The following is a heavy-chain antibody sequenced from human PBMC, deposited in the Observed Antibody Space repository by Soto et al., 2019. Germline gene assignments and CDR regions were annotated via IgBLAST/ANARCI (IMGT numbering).Heavy chain of an antibody. CDR3: ASITIFGVPLADY. D-gene: IGHD3-3*01. Sequence: PSETLSLTCTVSGGSISSGDYYWSWIRQPPGKGLEWIGYIYYSGSTYYNPSLKSRVTISVDTSKNQFSLKLSSVTAADTAVYYCASITIFGVPLADYWGQGTLVTVSS. V-gene: IGHV4-30-4*02. CDR2: IYYSGST. CDR1: GGSISSGDYY. J-gene: IGHJ4*02.